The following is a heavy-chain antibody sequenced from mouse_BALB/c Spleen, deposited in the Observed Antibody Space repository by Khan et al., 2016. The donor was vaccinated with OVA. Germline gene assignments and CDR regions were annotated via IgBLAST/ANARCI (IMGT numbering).Heavy chain of an antibody. V-gene: IGHV5-17*02. D-gene: IGHD2-4*01. CDR2: ISSGSSTI. J-gene: IGHJ2*01. CDR3: ARDYNLDY. Sequence: EVELVESGGGLVQPGGSRKLSCAASGFTFSRFGMHWVRQAPEKGLEWVAYISSGSSTIYYADTVKGRFTISRDNPKNTLFLQMTSLRSEDTAMYYCARDYNLDYWGQGTTLTVSS. CDR1: GFTFSRFG.